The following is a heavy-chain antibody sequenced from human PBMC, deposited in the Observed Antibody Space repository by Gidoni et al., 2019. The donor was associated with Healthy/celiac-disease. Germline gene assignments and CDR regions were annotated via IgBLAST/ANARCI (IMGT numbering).Heavy chain of an antibody. CDR1: GDSVSSNSSA. J-gene: IGHJ4*02. D-gene: IGHD1-1*01. CDR2: TYYRSKWYN. V-gene: IGHV6-1*01. Sequence: QVQLQQSGPGLVKPSQTPSLTCSIFGDSVSSNSSAWNWIRQSPSRGLEWLGRTYYRSKWYNDYAVSVKSRITINPDTSKNQFSLQLNSVTPEDTAVYYCASERDPTTLQTHFDYWGQGTLVTVSS. CDR3: ASERDPTTLQTHFDY.